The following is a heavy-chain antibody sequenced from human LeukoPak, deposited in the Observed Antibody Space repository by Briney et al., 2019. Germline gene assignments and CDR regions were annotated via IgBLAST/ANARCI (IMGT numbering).Heavy chain of an antibody. CDR3: ARRGVEMAAIHPGNWFDP. J-gene: IGHJ5*02. V-gene: IGHV4-59*08. Sequence: PSETLSLTCSVSGGSISNYYWNWIRQPPGKGLEWIGRMHNSVSTNYNPSLKSRVTMSVDTSNSQFSLKLTSVTAADTAVYYCARRGVEMAAIHPGNWFDPWGQGILVTVSS. CDR1: GGSISNYY. CDR2: MHNSVST. D-gene: IGHD5-24*01.